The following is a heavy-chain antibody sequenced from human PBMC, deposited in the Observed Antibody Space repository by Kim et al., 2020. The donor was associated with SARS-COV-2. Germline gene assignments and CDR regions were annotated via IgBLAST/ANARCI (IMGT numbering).Heavy chain of an antibody. D-gene: IGHD4-17*01. CDR3: ARDDYTDYQYFDY. Sequence: YAQKFQGRVTMTRDTSISTVYMELSSLRSDDTAVYYCARDDYTDYQYFDYWGQGTLVTVSS. J-gene: IGHJ4*02. V-gene: IGHV1-2*02.